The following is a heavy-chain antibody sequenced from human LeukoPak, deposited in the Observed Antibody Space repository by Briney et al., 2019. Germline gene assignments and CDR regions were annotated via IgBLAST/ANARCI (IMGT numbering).Heavy chain of an antibody. CDR1: GGSISSSSYY. V-gene: IGHV4-39*01. CDR2: IYYSGST. Sequence: SETLSLTCTVSGGSISSSSYYWGWIRQPPGKGLECIGSIYYSGSTYYNPSLKSRVTISVDTSKNQFSLKLSSVTAADTAVYYCATTYSSSATWYYYYYMDVWGKGTTVTVSS. CDR3: ATTYSSSATWYYYYYMDV. D-gene: IGHD6-13*01. J-gene: IGHJ6*03.